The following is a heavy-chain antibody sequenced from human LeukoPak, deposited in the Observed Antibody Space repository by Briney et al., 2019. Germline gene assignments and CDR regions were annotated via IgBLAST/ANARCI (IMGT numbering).Heavy chain of an antibody. J-gene: IGHJ3*02. CDR2: IHYSGRS. CDR1: FGSISSSNYY. D-gene: IGHD3-16*01. Sequence: SETLSLTCTVSFGSISSSNYYWGWTRQPPGKGLEWIGSIHYSGRSYHNPSLKSRATVDTSKNQISLKLSSVTAADTAVYYCAKSYYDYVDAFDIWRQGTLVTVSS. V-gene: IGHV4-39*01. CDR3: AKSYYDYVDAFDI.